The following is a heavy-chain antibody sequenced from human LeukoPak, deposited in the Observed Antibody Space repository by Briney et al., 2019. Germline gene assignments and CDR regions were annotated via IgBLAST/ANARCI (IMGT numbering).Heavy chain of an antibody. Sequence: PGGSLSLSCAAPGLIFSGYYMGWIRQAPGKGLEWVSYISSSGSMMYYADSVKGRFTISRDNAKNSLYVQMDSLRAEDTAIYYCARVTGYCSSTSCYPYYFDYWGQGTLVPVSS. CDR3: ARVTGYCSSTSCYPYYFDY. CDR2: ISSSGSMM. D-gene: IGHD2-2*01. CDR1: GLIFSGYY. V-gene: IGHV3-11*01. J-gene: IGHJ4*02.